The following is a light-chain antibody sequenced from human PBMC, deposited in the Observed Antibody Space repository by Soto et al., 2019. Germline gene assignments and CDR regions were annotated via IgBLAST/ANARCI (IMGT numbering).Light chain of an antibody. CDR2: DAS. CDR1: QSVSSY. J-gene: IGKJ2*01. Sequence: EIVLTQSPATLSLSPGERATLSCRASQSVSSYLAGYQQKPGQAPRLLIYDASNRATGIPARFSGSGSGTDFNLTISSLEPEDFAVYYCQQRSNWPRYTFGQGTKLEIK. CDR3: QQRSNWPRYT. V-gene: IGKV3-11*01.